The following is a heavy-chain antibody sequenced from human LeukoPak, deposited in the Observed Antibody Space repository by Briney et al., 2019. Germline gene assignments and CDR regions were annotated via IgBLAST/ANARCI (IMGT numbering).Heavy chain of an antibody. J-gene: IGHJ4*02. CDR2: ISSSSSYT. CDR3: VRDSYYGSGIDY. CDR1: GFTFSDYY. D-gene: IGHD3-10*01. V-gene: IGHV3-11*06. Sequence: GGSLRLSCAASGFTFSDYYMSWIRQAPGKGLEWVSYISSSSSYTNYADSVKGRFTISRDNAKNSLYLQMNSLRAEDTAVYYCVRDSYYGSGIDYWGQGTLVTVSS.